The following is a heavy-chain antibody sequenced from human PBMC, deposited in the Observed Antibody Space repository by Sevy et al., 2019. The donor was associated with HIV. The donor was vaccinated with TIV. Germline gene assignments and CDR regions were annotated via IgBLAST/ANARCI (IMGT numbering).Heavy chain of an antibody. CDR3: ARALAAAASS. CDR1: RFTFSAYW. J-gene: IGHJ5*02. D-gene: IGHD6-13*01. CDR2: IIQGGSEK. V-gene: IGHV3-7*01. Sequence: GGSLRLSCAASRFTFSAYWMHWVRQAPGKGLEWVANIIQGGSEKYYVDSVKGRFTISRDNAKNSLFLQMNSLRAEDTAVYYCARALAAAASSWGQGALVTVSS.